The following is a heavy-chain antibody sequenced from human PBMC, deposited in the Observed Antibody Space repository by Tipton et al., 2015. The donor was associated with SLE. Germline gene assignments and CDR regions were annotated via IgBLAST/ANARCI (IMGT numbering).Heavy chain of an antibody. V-gene: IGHV4-38-2*02. CDR3: AREGEGDY. J-gene: IGHJ4*02. CDR2: IYHSGST. CDR1: GYSISSGFY. Sequence: TLSLTCAVSGYSISSGFYWGWIRQPPGKGLEWIGNIYHSGSTFYNPSLKSRVTISVDRSKNHFSLKLSSVTAADTAVYYCAREGEGDYWGQGTLVTVSS.